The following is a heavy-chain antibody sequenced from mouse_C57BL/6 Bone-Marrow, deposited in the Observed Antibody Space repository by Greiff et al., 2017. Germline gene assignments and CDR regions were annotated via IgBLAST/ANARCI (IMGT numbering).Heavy chain of an antibody. CDR1: GYTFTDYE. J-gene: IGHJ4*01. D-gene: IGHD1-1*01. V-gene: IGHV1-15*01. Sequence: VQGVESGAELVRPGASVTLSCKASGYTFTDYEMHWVKQTPVHGLEWIGAIDPETGGTAYNQKFKGKAILTADKSSSTAYMELRSLTSEDSAVYYCTRDVGGSSLYAMDYWGQGTSVTVSS. CDR2: IDPETGGT. CDR3: TRDVGGSSLYAMDY.